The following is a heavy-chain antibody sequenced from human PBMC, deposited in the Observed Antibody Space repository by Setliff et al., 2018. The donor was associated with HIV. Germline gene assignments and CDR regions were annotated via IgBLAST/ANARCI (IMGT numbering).Heavy chain of an antibody. CDR2: VDPEDGET. V-gene: IGHV1-69-2*01. Sequence: ASVKVSCKASGYTFSDYYMHWVQQAPGKGLEWMGRVDPEDGETKYAEKLQGRVTMTEDTSTDTAYMELSSLRSEDTAVYYCATGKLSGSGSPIYNWFDPWGQGTLVTVSS. D-gene: IGHD3-10*01. CDR3: ATGKLSGSGSPIYNWFDP. J-gene: IGHJ5*02. CDR1: GYTFSDYY.